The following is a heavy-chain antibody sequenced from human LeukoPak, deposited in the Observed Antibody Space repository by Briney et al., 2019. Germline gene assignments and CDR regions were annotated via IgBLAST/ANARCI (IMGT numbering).Heavy chain of an antibody. J-gene: IGHJ3*02. CDR2: ISYDGSNK. Sequence: GGSLRLSCAASGFTFSSYAMSWVRQAPGKGLEWVAVISYDGSNKYYADSVKGRFTISRDNSKNTLYLQMNSLRAEDTAVYYCAKVFRGYSYGYYAFDIWGQGTMVTVSS. V-gene: IGHV3-30*18. CDR1: GFTFSSYA. D-gene: IGHD5-18*01. CDR3: AKVFRGYSYGYYAFDI.